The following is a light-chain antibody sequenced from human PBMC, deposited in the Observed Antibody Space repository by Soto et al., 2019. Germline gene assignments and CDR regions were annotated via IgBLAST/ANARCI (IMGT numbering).Light chain of an antibody. CDR3: CSYAGSYTP. J-gene: IGLJ2*01. V-gene: IGLV2-11*01. Sequence: QSALTQPRSVSGSPRQSVTISCTGTSSDVGGYNYVSWYQQHPGKAPKLMIYDVSKRPSGVPDRFSGSKSGNTASLTISGLQAEDEADYYCCSYAGSYTPFGGGTKVTVL. CDR2: DVS. CDR1: SSDVGGYNY.